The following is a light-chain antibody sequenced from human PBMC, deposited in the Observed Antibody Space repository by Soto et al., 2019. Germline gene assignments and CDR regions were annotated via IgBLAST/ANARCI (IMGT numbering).Light chain of an antibody. CDR3: APWNDSLNGPV. Sequence: QSVLTQPPSASGTPGQRVTISCSGSSSNIGSNTLNWYQQLPGTAPKLLIYANNQRPSGVPDRFSGSKSGTSASLAISGLPSEDEADYYCAPWNDSLNGPVFGGGTKLTVL. V-gene: IGLV1-44*01. CDR2: ANN. J-gene: IGLJ3*02. CDR1: SSNIGSNT.